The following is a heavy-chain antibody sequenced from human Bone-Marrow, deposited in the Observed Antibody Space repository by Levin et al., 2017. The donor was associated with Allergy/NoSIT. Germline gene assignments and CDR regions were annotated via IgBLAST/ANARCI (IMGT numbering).Heavy chain of an antibody. D-gene: IGHD2-2*02. CDR3: ARDEVPSTYTRVFYDAFDF. CDR1: GFTFTDYA. V-gene: IGHV3-30*09. CDR2: VSYDGNYR. Sequence: GESLKISCAASGFTFTDYAIHWVRQAPGKGLEWVAVVSYDGNYRSYAASVKDRVAISRDSSKNTVYLQMNSLRIEDTALYFCARDEVPSTYTRVFYDAFDFWGRGTELIVSS. J-gene: IGHJ3*01.